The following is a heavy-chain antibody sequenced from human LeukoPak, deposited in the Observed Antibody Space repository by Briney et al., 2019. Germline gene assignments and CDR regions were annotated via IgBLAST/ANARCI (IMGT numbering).Heavy chain of an antibody. J-gene: IGHJ4*02. Sequence: GESLKISCKGSGYSFTSYWIGWVRKMPGNGLEWMGIICPGDSDTIYSPSFQGQVTISADKSISTAYLQWSSLKASDTAMYYCARPGVVGATCYFDYWGQGTLVTVSS. CDR3: ARPGVVGATCYFDY. CDR1: GYSFTSYW. V-gene: IGHV5-51*01. D-gene: IGHD1-26*01. CDR2: ICPGDSDT.